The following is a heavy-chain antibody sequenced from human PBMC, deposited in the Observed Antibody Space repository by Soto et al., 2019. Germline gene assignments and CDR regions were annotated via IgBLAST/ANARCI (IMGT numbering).Heavy chain of an antibody. D-gene: IGHD5-12*01. J-gene: IGHJ6*02. CDR1: GGSFSGYY. Sequence: SETLSLTCAVYGGSFSGYYWSWIRQPPGKGLEWTGEINHRGSTKHNPSLKSRVTISADTSKNQFSLKLSSVAAADTAVYYCAKNKVEMATFYQYYAMDVWGQGTTVTVSS. V-gene: IGHV4-34*01. CDR3: AKNKVEMATFYQYYAMDV. CDR2: INHRGST.